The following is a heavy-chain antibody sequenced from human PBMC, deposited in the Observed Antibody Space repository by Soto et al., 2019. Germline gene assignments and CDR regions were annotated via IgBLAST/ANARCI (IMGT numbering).Heavy chain of an antibody. J-gene: IGHJ5*02. V-gene: IGHV3-23*01. CDR2: ISGSGGST. CDR1: GFTFSSYA. CDR3: AKASKVVGVVINSWFGP. Sequence: EVQLLESGGGLVQPGGSLRLSCAASGFTFSSYAMSWVRQAPGKGLEWVSAISGSGGSTYYADSVKGRFTISRDNSKNPLYLQMNSLRAEDTDVYYCAKASKVVGVVINSWFGPWGQGTLVTVSS. D-gene: IGHD3-3*01.